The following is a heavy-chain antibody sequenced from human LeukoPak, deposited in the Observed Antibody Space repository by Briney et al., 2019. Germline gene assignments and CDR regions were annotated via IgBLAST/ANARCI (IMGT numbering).Heavy chain of an antibody. CDR1: GGSFSGYY. J-gene: IGHJ4*02. V-gene: IGHV4-34*01. CDR3: ATERRYSSGRWDYYFDY. CDR2: INHSGGT. Sequence: NTSETLSLTCAVYGGSFSGYYWSWIRQPPGKGLEWIGEINHSGGTNYNPSLKSRVTISVDTPNNQFSLRLSSVTAADTAVYYCATERRYSSGRWDYYFDYWGQGTLVTVSS. D-gene: IGHD6-19*01.